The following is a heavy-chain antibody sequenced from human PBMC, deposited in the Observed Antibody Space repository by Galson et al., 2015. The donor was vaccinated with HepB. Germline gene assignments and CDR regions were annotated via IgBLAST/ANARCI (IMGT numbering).Heavy chain of an antibody. J-gene: IGHJ4*02. D-gene: IGHD3-16*01. Sequence: ETLSLTCAVYGGSFSGYYWSWIRQPPGKGLEWIGEINHSGSTNYNPSLKSRVTISVDTSKNQFSLKLSSVTAADTAVYYCARGPYIAYWGQGTLVTVSS. CDR2: INHSGST. CDR1: GGSFSGYY. CDR3: ARGPYIAY. V-gene: IGHV4-34*01.